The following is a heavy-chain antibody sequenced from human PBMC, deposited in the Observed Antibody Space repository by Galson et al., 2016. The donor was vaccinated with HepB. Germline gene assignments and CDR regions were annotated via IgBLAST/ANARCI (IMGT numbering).Heavy chain of an antibody. CDR1: GFTFSNYW. Sequence: SLRLSCAASGFTFSNYWIHWVRQAPGEGLVWVSHINTDGTTTFYADSVKGRFTMSRDNAKNTGYLQMNSLGAEDTAMYYCTTRGSGGLFDFDYWGQGTLVTVSS. J-gene: IGHJ4*02. D-gene: IGHD6-19*01. CDR2: INTDGTTT. CDR3: TTRGSGGLFDFDY. V-gene: IGHV3-74*01.